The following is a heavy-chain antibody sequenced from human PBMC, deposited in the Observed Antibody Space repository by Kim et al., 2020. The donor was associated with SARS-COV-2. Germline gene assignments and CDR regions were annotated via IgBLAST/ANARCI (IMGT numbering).Heavy chain of an antibody. J-gene: IGHJ6*02. Sequence: NPALKSRVTISVDTSKNHFSLELSSVTAADTAVYYCARNGIFHYYGMDVWGQGTTVTVSS. D-gene: IGHD1-26*01. V-gene: IGHV4-39*01. CDR3: ARNGIFHYYGMDV.